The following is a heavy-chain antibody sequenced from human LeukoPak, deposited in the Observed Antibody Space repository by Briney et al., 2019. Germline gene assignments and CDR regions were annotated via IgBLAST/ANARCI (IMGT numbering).Heavy chain of an antibody. J-gene: IGHJ4*02. CDR2: ISSSGSTI. CDR1: GFTFSDYY. CDR3: ARDSDYDSSGYYYNC. V-gene: IGHV3-11*01. Sequence: GGSLRLSCAASGFTFSDYYMSCIRQAPGKGLEWVSYISSSGSTIYYADSVKGRFTISRDNAKNSLYLQMNSLRAEDTAVYYCARDSDYDSSGYYYNCWGQGTLVTVPS. D-gene: IGHD3-22*01.